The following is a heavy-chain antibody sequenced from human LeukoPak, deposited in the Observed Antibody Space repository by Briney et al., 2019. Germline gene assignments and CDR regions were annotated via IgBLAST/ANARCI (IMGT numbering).Heavy chain of an antibody. J-gene: IGHJ5*02. D-gene: IGHD3-10*01. CDR1: GASITSYY. CDR2: IYASGST. CDR3: ARDSGTTGEVKFDP. Sequence: SETLSLTCTVSGASITSYYWSWIRQPAGKGLEWIGRIYASGSTTYNPSLKSRVTMAVDTSKTQFSLKLSSVTAADTAVYYCARDSGTTGEVKFDPWGQGTLVTVSS. V-gene: IGHV4-4*07.